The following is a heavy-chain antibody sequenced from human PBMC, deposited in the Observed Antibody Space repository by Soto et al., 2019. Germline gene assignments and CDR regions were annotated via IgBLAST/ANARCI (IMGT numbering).Heavy chain of an antibody. CDR1: EYTFTGYY. J-gene: IGHJ4*02. D-gene: IGHD5-12*01. Sequence: ASVKVSCKASEYTFTGYYMHWVRQAPGQGLEWMGWINPNSGGTNYAQKFQGRVTMTRDTSISTAYMELSRLRSDDTAVYYCARDRRIYSGYDSFDYWGQGTLVTVSS. V-gene: IGHV1-2*02. CDR2: INPNSGGT. CDR3: ARDRRIYSGYDSFDY.